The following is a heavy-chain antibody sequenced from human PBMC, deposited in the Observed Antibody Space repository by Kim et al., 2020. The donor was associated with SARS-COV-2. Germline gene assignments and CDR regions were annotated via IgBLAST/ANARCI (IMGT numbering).Heavy chain of an antibody. CDR1: GDSVSSDSAT. CDR2: TYYRSKWYN. D-gene: IGHD2-21*01. Sequence: SQTLSLTCAISGDSVSSDSATWIWIRQSPSRGLEWLGRTYYRSKWYNDYAVSVKSRITINPDTSNNEFSLQLNSVTPEDTAVYFCVRARGWVIDYWGQGTLVTVSS. J-gene: IGHJ4*02. V-gene: IGHV6-1*01. CDR3: VRARGWVIDY.